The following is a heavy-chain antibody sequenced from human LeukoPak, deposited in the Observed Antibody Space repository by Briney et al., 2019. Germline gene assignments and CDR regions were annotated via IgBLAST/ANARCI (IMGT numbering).Heavy chain of an antibody. D-gene: IGHD3-3*01. CDR3: ARDYDFWSY. J-gene: IGHJ4*02. CDR2: IIPIFGTA. Sequence: SVKVSCKASGYTFTSYGISWVRQAPGQGLEWMGGIIPIFGTANYAQKFQGRVTITADESTSTAYTELSSLRSEDTAVYYCARDYDFWSYWGQGTLVTVSS. CDR1: GYTFTSYG. V-gene: IGHV1-69*13.